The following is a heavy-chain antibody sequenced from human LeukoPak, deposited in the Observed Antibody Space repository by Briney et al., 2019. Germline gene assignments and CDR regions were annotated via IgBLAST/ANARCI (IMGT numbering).Heavy chain of an antibody. D-gene: IGHD6-13*01. Sequence: QPGRSLRLSCAASGFTFSSYAMHWVRQAPGKGLEWVAVISYDGSNKYYPDSVKGRFTISRDNSKNTLYLQMNSLRAEDTAVYYCARAAAAGTHFLSFDYWGQGTLVTVSS. J-gene: IGHJ4*02. CDR1: GFTFSSYA. V-gene: IGHV3-30-3*01. CDR3: ARAAAAGTHFLSFDY. CDR2: ISYDGSNK.